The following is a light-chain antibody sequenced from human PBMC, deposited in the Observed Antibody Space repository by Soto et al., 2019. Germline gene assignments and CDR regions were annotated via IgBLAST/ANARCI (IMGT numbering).Light chain of an antibody. CDR3: QQYDSSPLT. V-gene: IGKV3-20*01. Sequence: EIVLTQSPDTLSLSPGERATLSCRASQSVDSNYLAWYQQKPGQAPRVLIYDASIRATGIPDRFSGSGSGTDFTLTISRLEPEDSAVYYCQQYDSSPLTFGAGTKV. J-gene: IGKJ4*01. CDR1: QSVDSNY. CDR2: DAS.